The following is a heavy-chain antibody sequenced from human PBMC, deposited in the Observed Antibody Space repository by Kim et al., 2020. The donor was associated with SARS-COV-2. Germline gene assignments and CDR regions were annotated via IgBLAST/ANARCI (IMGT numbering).Heavy chain of an antibody. CDR2: ISAYNGNT. D-gene: IGHD3-3*01. CDR3: ARVNYDFWSGYHYYYYGMDG. CDR1: GYTFTSYG. J-gene: IGHJ6*02. Sequence: ASVKVSCKASGYTFTSYGISWVRQAPGQGLEWMGWISAYNGNTNYAQKLQGRVTMTTDTSTSTAYMELRSLRSDDTAVYYCARVNYDFWSGYHYYYYGMDGWGQGTTVAVSS. V-gene: IGHV1-18*01.